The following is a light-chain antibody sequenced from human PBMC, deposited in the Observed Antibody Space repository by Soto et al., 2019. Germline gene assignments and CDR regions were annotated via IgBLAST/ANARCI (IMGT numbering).Light chain of an antibody. CDR1: SSDVGDYNY. V-gene: IGLV2-14*01. Sequence: QSALTQPASVSGSPGQSITISCTGTSSDVGDYNYVSWYQQHPGKAPKLVIYEVSNRPSGISNRFTGSKSGNTASLTISGLQADDEADYYCSSYTSSSTLVFGTGTKLTVL. J-gene: IGLJ1*01. CDR2: EVS. CDR3: SSYTSSSTLV.